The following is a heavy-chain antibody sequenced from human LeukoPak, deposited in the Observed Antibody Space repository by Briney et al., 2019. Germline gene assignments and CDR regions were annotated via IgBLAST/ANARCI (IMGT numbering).Heavy chain of an antibody. D-gene: IGHD3-22*01. CDR1: GFTFSRYA. CDR3: AKDPTDFDSSGQTYFDY. V-gene: IGHV3-23*01. J-gene: IGHJ4*02. CDR2: ISDSGGYT. Sequence: PGGSLRLSCAVSGFTFSRYAMTWVRQAPGKGLEWVSIISDSGGYTDYADSVKGRFTISRDNSKNTLYLQMNNLGDEDTAVYYCAKDPTDFDSSGQTYFDYWGQGTLVTVSS.